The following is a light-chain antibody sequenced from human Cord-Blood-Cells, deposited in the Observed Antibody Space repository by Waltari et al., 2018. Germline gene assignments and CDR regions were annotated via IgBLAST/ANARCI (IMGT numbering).Light chain of an antibody. CDR1: QSVSSY. J-gene: IGKJ4*01. CDR3: QQRSNWPLT. CDR2: DAS. V-gene: IGKV3-11*01. Sequence: EIVLTQSPATLSLSPGERATLSCRASQSVSSYLAWYQQKPGQAPRLLIYDASNRATGIPARFSGSGSGTDFTITISSLEPEEFAVYYSQQRSNWPLTFGGVAKVEIK.